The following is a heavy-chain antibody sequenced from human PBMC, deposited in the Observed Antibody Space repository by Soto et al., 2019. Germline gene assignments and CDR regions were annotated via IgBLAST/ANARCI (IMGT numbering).Heavy chain of an antibody. CDR2: INAGNGNT. CDR3: ARDHGTMVRGVIPYGMDV. J-gene: IGHJ6*02. CDR1: GYTFTSYA. V-gene: IGHV1-3*01. Sequence: AASVKVSCKASGYTFTSYAMHWVRQAPGQRLEWMGWINAGNGNTKYSQKFQGRVTITRDTSASTAYMELSSLRSEDTAVYYCARDHGTMVRGVIPYGMDVWGQGTTVTVSS. D-gene: IGHD3-10*01.